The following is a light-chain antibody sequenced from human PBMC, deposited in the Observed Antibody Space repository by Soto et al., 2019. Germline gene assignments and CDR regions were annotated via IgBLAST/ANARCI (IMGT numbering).Light chain of an antibody. CDR2: GAS. Sequence: EIVLTQSPGTLSLSPGERATLSCRASQSVSSSYLAWYQQKPGQAPRLLIYGASSRATGIPDRVSGSGSGTDFTLTISRLEPEDFAVDYCQQYGSSPCTFGGGTKVEIK. J-gene: IGKJ4*01. CDR1: QSVSSSY. V-gene: IGKV3-20*01. CDR3: QQYGSSPCT.